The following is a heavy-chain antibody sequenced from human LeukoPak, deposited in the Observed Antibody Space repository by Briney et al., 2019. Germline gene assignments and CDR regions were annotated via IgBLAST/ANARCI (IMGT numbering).Heavy chain of an antibody. J-gene: IGHJ4*02. CDR3: ARDSRGFGELFSDY. CDR2: MNPNSGNT. CDR1: GYTFTSYD. D-gene: IGHD3-10*01. V-gene: IGHV1-8*01. Sequence: ASVKVSCKASGYTFTSYDINWVRQATGRGLEWMGWMNPNSGNTGYAQKFQGRVTMTTDTSTSTAYMELRSLRSDDTAVYYCARDSRGFGELFSDYWGQGTLVTVSS.